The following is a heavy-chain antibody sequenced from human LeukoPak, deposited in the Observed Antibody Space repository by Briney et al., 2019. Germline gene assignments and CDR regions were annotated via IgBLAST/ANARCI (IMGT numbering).Heavy chain of an antibody. CDR2: IYYSGST. CDR3: ARRSGIYDSSGGLDY. Sequence: PSETLSLTCTVSGGSISSYYWSWIRQPPGKGLEWIGYIYYSGSTNYNPSLKSRVTISVDTSKNQFSLKLSSVSAADTAVYYCARRSGIYDSSGGLDYWGQGTPVTVSS. V-gene: IGHV4-59*08. D-gene: IGHD3-22*01. CDR1: GGSISSYY. J-gene: IGHJ4*02.